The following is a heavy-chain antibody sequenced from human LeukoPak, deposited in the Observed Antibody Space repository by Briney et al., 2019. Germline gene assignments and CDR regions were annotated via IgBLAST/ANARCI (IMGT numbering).Heavy chain of an antibody. CDR2: IRSSSSYI. CDR3: ARDWGEYCSSTSCSARYYFDY. V-gene: IGHV3-21*01. CDR1: GFTFSTYS. J-gene: IGHJ4*02. Sequence: GGSLRLSCAASGFTFSTYSMNWVRQAPGKGLEWVSSIRSSSSYIYYADSVKGRFTISRDNAKNSLYLQMNSLRAEDTAVYYCARDWGEYCSSTSCSARYYFDYWGQGTLVTVSS. D-gene: IGHD2-2*01.